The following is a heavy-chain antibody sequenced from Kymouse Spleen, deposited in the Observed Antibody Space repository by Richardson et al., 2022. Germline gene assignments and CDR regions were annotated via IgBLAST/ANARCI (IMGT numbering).Heavy chain of an antibody. CDR3: TTYGLLWFGELFDY. CDR1: GFTFSNAW. J-gene: IGHJ4*02. CDR2: IKSKTDGGTT. D-gene: IGHD3-10*01. V-gene: IGHV3-15*01. Sequence: EVQLVESGGGLVKPGGSLRLSCAASGFTFSNAWMSWVRQAPGKGLEWVGRIKSKTDGGTTDYAAPVKGRFTISRDDSKNTLYLQMNSLKTEDTAVYYCTTYGLLWFGELFDYWGQGTLVTVSS.